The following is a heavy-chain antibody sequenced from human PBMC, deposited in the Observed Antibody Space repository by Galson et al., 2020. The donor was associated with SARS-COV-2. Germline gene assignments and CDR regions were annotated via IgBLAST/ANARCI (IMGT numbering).Heavy chain of an antibody. CDR1: GFSFDEES. Sequence: GGSLRLSCRASGFSFDEESMTWVRQAPGKGLEWVSAISSSSTYIDYADSVKGRFTISRDNAKKSLYLQMSRLRAEDTAVYYCASRGRLGDSFDVWGHGTMVTVSS. V-gene: IGHV3-21*01. CDR3: ASRGRLGDSFDV. D-gene: IGHD3-9*01. CDR2: ISSSSTYI. J-gene: IGHJ3*01.